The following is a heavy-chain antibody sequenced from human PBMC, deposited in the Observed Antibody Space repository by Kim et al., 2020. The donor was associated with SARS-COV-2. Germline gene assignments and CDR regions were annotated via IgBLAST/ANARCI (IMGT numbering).Heavy chain of an antibody. V-gene: IGHV4-59*13. CDR1: GGSISSYY. CDR3: ASTFTIFGVVTSYGFDP. Sequence: SETLSLTCTVSGGSISSYYWSWIRQPPGKGLEWIGYIYYSGSTNYNPSLKSRVTISVDTSKNQFSLKLSSVTAADTAVYYCASTFTIFGVVTSYGFDPWGQGTLVTVSS. D-gene: IGHD3-3*01. J-gene: IGHJ5*02. CDR2: IYYSGST.